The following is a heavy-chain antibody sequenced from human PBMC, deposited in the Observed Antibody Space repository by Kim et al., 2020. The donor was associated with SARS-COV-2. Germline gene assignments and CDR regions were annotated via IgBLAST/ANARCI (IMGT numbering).Heavy chain of an antibody. V-gene: IGHV1-69*01. CDR3: SRGTAMVKYYFDY. Sequence: YAQKFQGRVTITADESTSTAYMELSSLRSEDTAVYYCSRGTAMVKYYFDYWGQGTLVTVSS. D-gene: IGHD5-18*01. J-gene: IGHJ4*02.